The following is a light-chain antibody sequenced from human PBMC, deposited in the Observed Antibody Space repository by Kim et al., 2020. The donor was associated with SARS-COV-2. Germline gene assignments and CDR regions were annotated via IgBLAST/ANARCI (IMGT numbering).Light chain of an antibody. V-gene: IGKV1-9*01. CDR3: QQLYNYPIT. Sequence: ASVGDRVTITCRASQGFSNYLSWYHQRPGKAPKLLIYAASTLQSGVPPRFSGSGSGTEFTLTISSLQAEDFGTYYCQQLYNYPITFGQGTRLEIK. CDR2: AAS. CDR1: QGFSNY. J-gene: IGKJ5*01.